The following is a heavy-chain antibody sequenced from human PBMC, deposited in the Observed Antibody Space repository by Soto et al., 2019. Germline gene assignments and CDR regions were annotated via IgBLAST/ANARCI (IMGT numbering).Heavy chain of an antibody. D-gene: IGHD3-9*01. Sequence: GGSLRLSCAASGFTVSSKYMSWVRQAPGKGLEWVSLIQSGGPTYYADSVKGRFTISRDNSKNTLYLQMNSLRAEDTAVYYCAKDRRYFDGFDYWGQGTLVTVSS. CDR1: GFTVSSKY. CDR3: AKDRRYFDGFDY. V-gene: IGHV3-66*01. J-gene: IGHJ4*02. CDR2: IQSGGPT.